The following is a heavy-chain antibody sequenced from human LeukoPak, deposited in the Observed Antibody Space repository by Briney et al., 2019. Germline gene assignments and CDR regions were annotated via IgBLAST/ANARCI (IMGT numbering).Heavy chain of an antibody. CDR2: IKQDGSEK. Sequence: GGSLRLSCAASGFTFSSYWMSWVRQAPGKGLEWVANIKQDGSEKYYVDSVKGRFTISRDKAKNSLYLQMNSLRAEDTAVYYCSREKRFLEWLVDYWGQGTLVTVSS. CDR1: GFTFSSYW. CDR3: SREKRFLEWLVDY. J-gene: IGHJ4*02. D-gene: IGHD3-3*01. V-gene: IGHV3-7*01.